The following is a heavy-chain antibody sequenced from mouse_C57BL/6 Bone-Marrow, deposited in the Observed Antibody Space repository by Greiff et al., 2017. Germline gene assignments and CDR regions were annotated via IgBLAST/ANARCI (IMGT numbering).Heavy chain of an antibody. Sequence: EVQLQQSGAELVKPGASVKLSCTASGFNIKDYYMHWVKQRTEQGLEWIGRIDPEDGETKYAPKFPGKATITADTSSNTADLQLSSLTSEDTAVYYCARCFYYGSSSPRYFDVWGTGTTVTVSS. J-gene: IGHJ1*03. V-gene: IGHV14-2*01. CDR3: ARCFYYGSSSPRYFDV. CDR2: IDPEDGET. D-gene: IGHD1-1*01. CDR1: GFNIKDYY.